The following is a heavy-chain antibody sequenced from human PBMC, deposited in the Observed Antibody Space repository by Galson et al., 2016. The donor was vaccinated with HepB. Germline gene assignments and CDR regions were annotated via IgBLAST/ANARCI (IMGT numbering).Heavy chain of an antibody. CDR1: GDSVSSNTAG. CDR2: TYYRSEWRQ. V-gene: IGHV6-1*01. CDR3: VKSIYLGRGFVA. Sequence: CAISGDSVSSNTAGWNWLRQSPSRGLEWLGRTYYRSEWRQDYAPSVRSRISINPDTSKNQFSLHLTSVTPEDTAVYYCVKSIYLGRGFVAWGQGTLVTVSS. J-gene: IGHJ4*02. D-gene: IGHD2-2*02.